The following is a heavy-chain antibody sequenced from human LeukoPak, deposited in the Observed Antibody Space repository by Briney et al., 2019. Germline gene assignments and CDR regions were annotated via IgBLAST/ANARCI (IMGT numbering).Heavy chain of an antibody. J-gene: IGHJ4*02. D-gene: IGHD3-22*01. V-gene: IGHV3-7*01. CDR1: GFTFSSYW. CDR2: IKQDGSEK. CDR3: ARDLYYYDSSGSH. Sequence: GGSLRLSCAASGFTFSSYWMSWVRQAPGKGLEWVANIKQDGSEKYYVDSVKGRFTISRDNAKNSLYLQMNSLRAEDTAVYYCARDLYYYDSSGSHWGQGTLVTVSS.